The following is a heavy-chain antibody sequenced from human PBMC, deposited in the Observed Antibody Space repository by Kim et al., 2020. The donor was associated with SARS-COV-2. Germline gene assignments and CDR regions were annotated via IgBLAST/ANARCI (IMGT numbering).Heavy chain of an antibody. J-gene: IGHJ4*02. V-gene: IGHV1-3*01. D-gene: IGHD6-13*01. Sequence: SQKYKGRVTITRDTSASTAYMELSSLRSEDTAVYYCARIRGIAAAGTLGYWGQGTLVTVSS. CDR3: ARIRGIAAAGTLGY.